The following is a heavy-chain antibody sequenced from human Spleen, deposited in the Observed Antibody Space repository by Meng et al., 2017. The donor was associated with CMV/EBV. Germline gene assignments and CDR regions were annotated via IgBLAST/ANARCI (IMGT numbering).Heavy chain of an antibody. CDR2: IIPIFGTA. Sequence: SYAISWVRQAPGQGLEWMGGIIPIFGTANYAQKFQGRVTITTDESTSTAYMELSSLRSEDTAVYYCARAAMSPLEWLLSDPYNWFDPWGQGTLVTVSS. D-gene: IGHD3-3*01. V-gene: IGHV1-69*05. J-gene: IGHJ5*02. CDR3: ARAAMSPLEWLLSDPYNWFDP. CDR1: SYA.